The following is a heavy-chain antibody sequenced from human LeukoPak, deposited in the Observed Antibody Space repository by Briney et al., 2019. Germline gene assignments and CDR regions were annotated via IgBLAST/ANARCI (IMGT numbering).Heavy chain of an antibody. V-gene: IGHV3-53*01. D-gene: IGHD6-13*01. CDR1: GFTVSSNY. J-gene: IGHJ4*02. CDR2: IYSGGST. Sequence: GGSLRLSCAASGFTVSSNYMSRVRQAPGKGLEWVSVIYSGGSTYYADSVKGRFTISRDNSKNTLYLQMNSLRAEDTAVYYCARATAAAGFDYWGQGTLVTVSS. CDR3: ARATAAAGFDY.